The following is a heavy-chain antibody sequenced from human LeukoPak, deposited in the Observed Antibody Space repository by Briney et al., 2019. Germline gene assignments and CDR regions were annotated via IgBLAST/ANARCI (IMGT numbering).Heavy chain of an antibody. CDR2: IYSGGST. V-gene: IGHV3-66*01. CDR3: ARRPPPLLRYFDWVGMDV. Sequence: GGSLRLSCAASGFTFSSYAMSWVRQAPGKGLEWVSVIYSGGSTYYADSVKGRFTISRDNSKNTLYLQMNSLRAEDTAVYYCARRPPPLLRYFDWVGMDVWGQGTTVTVSS. J-gene: IGHJ6*02. CDR1: GFTFSSYA. D-gene: IGHD3-9*01.